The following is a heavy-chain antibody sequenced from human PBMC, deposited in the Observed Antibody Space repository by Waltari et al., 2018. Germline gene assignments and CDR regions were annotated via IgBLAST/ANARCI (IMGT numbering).Heavy chain of an antibody. D-gene: IGHD3-3*01. J-gene: IGHJ6*02. CDR3: ARVRRFFYYYGMDV. Sequence: QVQLQQWGAGLLKPSETLSLTCAVYGGSFSGYYWSWIRQPPGKGLEWIGEINHSGSTNYNPSLKSRVTISVDTSKNQFSLKLSSVTAADTAVYYCARVRRFFYYYGMDVWGQGTTVIVSS. CDR2: INHSGST. V-gene: IGHV4-34*01. CDR1: GGSFSGYY.